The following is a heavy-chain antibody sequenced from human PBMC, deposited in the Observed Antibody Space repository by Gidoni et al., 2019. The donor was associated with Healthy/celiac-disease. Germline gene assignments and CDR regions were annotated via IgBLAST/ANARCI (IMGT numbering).Heavy chain of an antibody. J-gene: IGHJ6*02. CDR3: AKSLSDGGYDLGGDYYYGMDV. V-gene: IGHV3-23*01. Sequence: EVQLLESGGGLVQPGGSLRLSCAASGFTFSSYAMSWVRQAPGQGLEWVSAISGSGGSTYYADSVKGRFTISRDNSKNTLYLQMNSLRAEDTAVYYCAKSLSDGGYDLGGDYYYGMDVWGQGTTVTVSS. CDR1: GFTFSSYA. CDR2: ISGSGGST. D-gene: IGHD5-12*01.